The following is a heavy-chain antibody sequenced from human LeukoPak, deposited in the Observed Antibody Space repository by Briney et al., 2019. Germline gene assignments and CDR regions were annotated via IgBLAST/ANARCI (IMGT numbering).Heavy chain of an antibody. Sequence: GGSLRLSCAASGFTFSGYWMHWVRQAPGKGLELVSGISGSGGTTYYADSVKGRFTISRDNSKNTLYLQLNSLRAEDTAIYYCAKDLTYYYDSTGYYFDYWGQGTLVTVSS. D-gene: IGHD3-22*01. V-gene: IGHV3-23*01. CDR2: ISGSGGTT. CDR3: AKDLTYYYDSTGYYFDY. J-gene: IGHJ4*02. CDR1: GFTFSGYW.